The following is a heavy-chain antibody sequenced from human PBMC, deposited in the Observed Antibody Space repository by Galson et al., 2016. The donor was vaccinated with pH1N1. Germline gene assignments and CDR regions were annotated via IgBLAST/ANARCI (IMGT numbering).Heavy chain of an antibody. J-gene: IGHJ6*02. D-gene: IGHD2-8*02. CDR2: ISTSSSTI. CDR3: AKVRPVVVDATVYFYYGMDV. Sequence: SLRLSCAASGFRFSYYEMNWVRQAPGRGLEWVSYISTSSSTIYYADSVKGRFTISRDNAKNSLYLQTNSLRADDTAIYYCAKVRPVVVDATVYFYYGMDVWGQGTTVTVSS. CDR1: GFRFSYYE. V-gene: IGHV3-48*03.